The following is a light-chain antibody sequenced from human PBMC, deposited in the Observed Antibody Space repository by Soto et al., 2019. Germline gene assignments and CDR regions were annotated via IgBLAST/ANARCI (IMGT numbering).Light chain of an antibody. Sequence: QPVLTQPPSVSGAPGQRVTISCTGSSSNIGAGYDVHWYQQLPGTAPTLLIYSNTNRPSGVPDRFSGSKSGTSASLAITGLQAEDEADYYCQSYDTSLSVIFGGGTKVNVL. CDR3: QSYDTSLSVI. V-gene: IGLV1-40*01. CDR1: SSNIGAGYD. J-gene: IGLJ2*01. CDR2: SNT.